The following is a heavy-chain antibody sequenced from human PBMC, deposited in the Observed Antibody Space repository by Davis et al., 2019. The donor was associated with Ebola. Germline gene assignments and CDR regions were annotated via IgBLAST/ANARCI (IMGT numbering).Heavy chain of an antibody. D-gene: IGHD3-16*01. J-gene: IGHJ6*02. CDR1: GFTFNTYS. CDR3: ARDHLDVLGGMHV. Sequence: GESLKISCAASGFTFNTYSMIWVRQAPGKGLEWVSAISSGSDYIFYTDSVKGRFTISRDNAKNSLYLQMNSLRAEDTAVYYCARDHLDVLGGMHVWGQGTTVTVSS. V-gene: IGHV3-21*01. CDR2: ISSGSDYI.